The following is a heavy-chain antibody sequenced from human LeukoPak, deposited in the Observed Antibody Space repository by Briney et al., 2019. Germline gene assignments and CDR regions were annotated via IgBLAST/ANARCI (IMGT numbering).Heavy chain of an antibody. CDR2: IYSTGDT. D-gene: IGHD3/OR15-3a*01. V-gene: IGHV4-4*07. J-gene: IGHJ4*02. CDR1: SGSIRSYL. Sequence: SETLSLTCTVSSGSIRSYLWAWIRQPAGKTLEWIGRIYSTGDTDYNPCLKSRVTMSVDTSKNQFSLNLRSVTTADTAFYYCARNGYTKSWTHLDYWGQGILVSVSS. CDR3: ARNGYTKSWTHLDY.